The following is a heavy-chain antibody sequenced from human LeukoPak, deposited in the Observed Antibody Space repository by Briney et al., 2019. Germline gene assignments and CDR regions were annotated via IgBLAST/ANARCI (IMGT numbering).Heavy chain of an antibody. CDR1: GYTLTELS. CDR2: FDPEDGET. V-gene: IGHV1-24*01. J-gene: IGHJ4*02. Sequence: ASVKVSCKVSGYTLTELSMHWVRQAPGEGLEWMGGFDPEDGETIYAQKFQGRVTMTEDTSTDTAYMELSSLRSEDTAVYYCATARSSTSCPHHFDYWGQGTLVTVSS. D-gene: IGHD2-2*01. CDR3: ATARSSTSCPHHFDY.